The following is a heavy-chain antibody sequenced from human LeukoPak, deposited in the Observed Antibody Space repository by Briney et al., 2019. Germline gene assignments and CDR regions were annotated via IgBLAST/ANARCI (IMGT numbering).Heavy chain of an antibody. Sequence: GGSLRLSCAASGFTFDDYAMHWVRQAPGKGLEWVSGISWNSGSIGYADSVKGRFTISRDNAKNSLYLQMNSLRAEDTALYYCATLRTAKYYDSSDDYWGQGTLVTVSS. D-gene: IGHD3-22*01. CDR2: ISWNSGSI. J-gene: IGHJ4*02. V-gene: IGHV3-9*01. CDR1: GFTFDDYA. CDR3: ATLRTAKYYDSSDDY.